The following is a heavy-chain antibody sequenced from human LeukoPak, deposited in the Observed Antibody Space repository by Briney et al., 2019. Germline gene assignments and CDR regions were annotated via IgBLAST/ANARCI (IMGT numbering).Heavy chain of an antibody. D-gene: IGHD2-15*01. CDR2: IKSKNDGETT. CDR3: TPVMVEDRGF. V-gene: IGHV3-15*01. CDR1: TLIILKAW. Sequence: GGSLRLSFAPMTLIILKAWTDCVRQAPGKGPEWVGRIKSKNDGETTDYGAPVKGRFTISRDDSKNTLYLQTNSLKTDDTAICGCTPVMVEDRGFWGQGTLVTVSS. J-gene: IGHJ4*02.